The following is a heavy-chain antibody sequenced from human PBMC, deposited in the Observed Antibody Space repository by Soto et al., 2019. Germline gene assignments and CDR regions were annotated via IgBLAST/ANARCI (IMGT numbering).Heavy chain of an antibody. CDR2: IYYSGST. V-gene: IGHV4-59*08. D-gene: IGHD3-10*01. CDR1: GGSISSYY. CDR3: ARHFDYYGSGSLDAFDI. J-gene: IGHJ3*02. Sequence: SETLSLTCTVSGGSISSYYWSWIRQPPGKGLEWIGYIYYSGSTNYNPSLKSRVTISVDTSKNQFSLKLSSVTAADTAVYYCARHFDYYGSGSLDAFDIWGQGTMVTVSS.